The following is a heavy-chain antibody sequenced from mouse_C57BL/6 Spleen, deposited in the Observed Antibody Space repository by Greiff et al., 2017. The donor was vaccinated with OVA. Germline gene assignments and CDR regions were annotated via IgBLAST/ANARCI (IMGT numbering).Heavy chain of an antibody. CDR2: INPNNGGT. CDR1: GYTFTDYY. CDR3: ARGGDYDGHWYFDV. Sequence: EVQLQQSGPELVKPGASVKISCKASGYTFTDYYMNWVKQSHGKSLEWIGDINPNNGGTSYNQKFKGKATLTVDKSSSTAYMELRSLTSEDSAVYYCARGGDYDGHWYFDVWGTGTTVTVSS. V-gene: IGHV1-26*01. J-gene: IGHJ1*03. D-gene: IGHD2-4*01.